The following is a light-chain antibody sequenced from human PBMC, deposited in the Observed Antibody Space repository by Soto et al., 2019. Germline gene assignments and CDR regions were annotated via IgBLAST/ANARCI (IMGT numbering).Light chain of an antibody. V-gene: IGKV1-39*01. CDR3: QQSYSTPWT. CDR2: AAS. J-gene: IGKJ1*01. Sequence: DIQMTQSPSSLSASVGDRVTITCRASQSISSYLNWYQQKPGKAPKLLIYAASTMQSGVPSRFSGSGSGTDFTLTISTLQPDDFATYYCQQSYSTPWTFDQGTKVEI. CDR1: QSISSY.